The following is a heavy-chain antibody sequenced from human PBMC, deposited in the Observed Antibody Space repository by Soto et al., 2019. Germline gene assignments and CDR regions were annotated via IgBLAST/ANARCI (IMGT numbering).Heavy chain of an antibody. V-gene: IGHV1-69*06. CDR1: GGTFSSYA. D-gene: IGHD2-2*01. CDR2: IIPIFGTA. J-gene: IGHJ3*02. Sequence: ASVKVSCKASGGTFSSYAISWVRQAPGQGLEWMGGIIPIFGTADYAQKFQGRVTITADKSTSTAYMELSSLRSEDTAVYYCARDPCSTSCSIGGAFDIWGPGTMVTVSS. CDR3: ARDPCSTSCSIGGAFDI.